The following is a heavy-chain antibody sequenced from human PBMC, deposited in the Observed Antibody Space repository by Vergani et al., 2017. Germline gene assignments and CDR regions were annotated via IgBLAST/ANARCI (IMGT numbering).Heavy chain of an antibody. D-gene: IGHD2-15*01. Sequence: QVQLQESGPGLVKPSETLSLTCAVSAYSISSTYYWSWIRQPAGKGPEWIGHIHTGGSTDLNPSFKSRVSISVDTSKSQFSLKLNSVTVADTAVYYCTGSRPYCTSGSCPAIWGQGTLVTVSS. CDR1: AYSISSTYY. J-gene: IGHJ4*02. V-gene: IGHV4-38-2*01. CDR2: IHTGGST. CDR3: TGSRPYCTSGSCPAI.